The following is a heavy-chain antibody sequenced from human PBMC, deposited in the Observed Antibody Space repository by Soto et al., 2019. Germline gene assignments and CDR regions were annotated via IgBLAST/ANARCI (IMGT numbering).Heavy chain of an antibody. CDR2: VYYGGST. CDR1: GGSISNYY. CDR3: ARGSVVAATLFDY. J-gene: IGHJ4*02. V-gene: IGHV4-59*12. D-gene: IGHD2-15*01. Sequence: SETLSLTCTVSGGSISNYYWSWIRQHPGKSLEWIGYVYYGGSTNYNPSLKSRVTMSVDTSKNQFSLKLSSVTAADTAVYYCARGSVVAATLFDYWGQGTLVTVSS.